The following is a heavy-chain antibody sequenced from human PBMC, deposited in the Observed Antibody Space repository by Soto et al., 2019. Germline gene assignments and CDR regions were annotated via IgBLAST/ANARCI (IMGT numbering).Heavy chain of an antibody. D-gene: IGHD6-25*01. Sequence: QVQLVQSGAEVKKPGASVKLSCRTSGYTFTHYYIHWVRQAPGQGLEWLAIINPASGSTNYAQDFLGRVTLTMDTSTTTVEMELSGLRAEDTAIFYCARDLAAGDHWGQGTLVTVSS. V-gene: IGHV1-46*01. J-gene: IGHJ4*02. CDR2: INPASGST. CDR1: GYTFTHYY. CDR3: ARDLAAGDH.